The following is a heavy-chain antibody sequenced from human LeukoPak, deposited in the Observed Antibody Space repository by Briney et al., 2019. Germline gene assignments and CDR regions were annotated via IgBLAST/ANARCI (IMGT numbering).Heavy chain of an antibody. CDR2: IYTSGST. CDR3: AREMRPGYLYYFDY. Sequence: PSETLSLTCTVSGGSISSGSYYWSWIRRPAGKGLEWIGRIYTSGSTNYNPSLKSRVTISVDTSKNQFSLKLSSVTAADTAVYYCAREMRPGYLYYFDYWGQGTLVTVSS. J-gene: IGHJ4*02. CDR1: GGSISSGSYY. V-gene: IGHV4-61*02. D-gene: IGHD3-9*01.